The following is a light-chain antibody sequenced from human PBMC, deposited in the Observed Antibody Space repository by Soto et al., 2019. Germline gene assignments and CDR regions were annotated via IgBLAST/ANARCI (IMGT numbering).Light chain of an antibody. CDR3: QQYNSYSGT. Sequence: DIQMTQSPSTLSASVGDRVTITCRASQSISSWLAWYQQKPGKAPKLLIYDASSLESGVPSRFSGSGSGTEFTLTISSLQPDDVATYYCQQYNSYSGTFGQGTKPEIK. J-gene: IGKJ2*01. CDR1: QSISSW. V-gene: IGKV1-5*01. CDR2: DAS.